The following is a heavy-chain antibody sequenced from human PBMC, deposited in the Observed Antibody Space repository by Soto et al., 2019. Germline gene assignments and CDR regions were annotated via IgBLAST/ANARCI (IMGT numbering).Heavy chain of an antibody. CDR2: IDPSDSYT. Sequence: GESLKISCKGSGYSFTSYWISWVRQMPGKGLEWMGRIDPSDSYTNYSPSFQGHVTISADKSISTAYLQWSSLKASDTAMYYCASSYCSSTSCYGPSYYYYGMDVWGQGTTVTVSS. J-gene: IGHJ6*02. CDR3: ASSYCSSTSCYGPSYYYYGMDV. V-gene: IGHV5-10-1*01. D-gene: IGHD2-2*01. CDR1: GYSFTSYW.